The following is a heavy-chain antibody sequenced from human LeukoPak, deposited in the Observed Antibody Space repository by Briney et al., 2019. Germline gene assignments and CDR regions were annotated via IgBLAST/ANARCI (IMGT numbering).Heavy chain of an antibody. CDR3: AKDHEDIVVVPAGNNWFDP. Sequence: PGGSLRLSCAASGFTFSSYTMSWVRQAPGKGLEWVSAISGSGGSTYYADSVKGRFTISRDNSKNTLYLQMNSLRAEDTAVYYCAKDHEDIVVVPAGNNWFDPWGQGTLVTVSS. CDR2: ISGSGGST. D-gene: IGHD2-2*01. J-gene: IGHJ5*02. CDR1: GFTFSSYT. V-gene: IGHV3-23*01.